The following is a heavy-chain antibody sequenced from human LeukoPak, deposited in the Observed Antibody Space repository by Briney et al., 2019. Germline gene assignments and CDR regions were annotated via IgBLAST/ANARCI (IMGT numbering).Heavy chain of an antibody. J-gene: IGHJ4*02. CDR1: GGTFSIYA. CDR2: IIHIFGTA. Sequence: ASVNLSLNASGGTFSIYAFSRVRRPPAQGREWMGGIIHIFGTANYAQNFQGRVTITAHESTSKPSIELSSLRSEDRAVYYCARDTGANYYDSSGYRLTRFDYWGQGTLVTVSS. D-gene: IGHD3-22*01. CDR3: ARDTGANYYDSSGYRLTRFDY. V-gene: IGHV1-69*13.